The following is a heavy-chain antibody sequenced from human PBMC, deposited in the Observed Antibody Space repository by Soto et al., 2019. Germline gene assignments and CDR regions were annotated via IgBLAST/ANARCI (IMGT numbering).Heavy chain of an antibody. CDR1: GGSISSGDYY. D-gene: IGHD6-25*01. CDR2: IYYSGST. Sequence: KPSETLSLTCTVSGGSISSGDYYWSWIRQPPGKGLEWIGYIYYSGSTYYNPSLKSRVTISVDTSKNQFSLKLSSVTAADTAVYYCARVSTESQRPYYYYGMDVWGQGTTVTVSS. CDR3: ARVSTESQRPYYYYGMDV. J-gene: IGHJ6*02. V-gene: IGHV4-30-4*01.